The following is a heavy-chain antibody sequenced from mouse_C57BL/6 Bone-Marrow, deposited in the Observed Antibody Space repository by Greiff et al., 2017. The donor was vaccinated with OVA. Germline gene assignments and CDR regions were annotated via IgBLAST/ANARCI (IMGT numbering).Heavy chain of an antibody. Sequence: EVKLMESGGGLVKPGGSLKLSCAASGFTFSDYGMHWVRQAPEKGLEWVAYISSGSSTIYYADTVKGRVTISRDNAKNTLFLQMTSLRSEDKAMYYCARYRCYAYFDYWGQGTTLTVSS. CDR3: ARYRCYAYFDY. J-gene: IGHJ2*01. D-gene: IGHD6-5*01. CDR2: ISSGSSTI. V-gene: IGHV5-17*01. CDR1: GFTFSDYG.